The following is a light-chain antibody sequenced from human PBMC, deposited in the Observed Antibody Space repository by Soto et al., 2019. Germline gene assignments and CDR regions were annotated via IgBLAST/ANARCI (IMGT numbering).Light chain of an antibody. V-gene: IGLV2-23*01. CDR3: CSYAGSATLYV. CDR2: EGS. J-gene: IGLJ1*01. Sequence: QSVLTQPAPLSGSPGQSGTISCTGTSSDVGSYTLVSWYQQHPGKAPKLMIYEGSKRPSGVSSRFSGSKSGNTASLTISGLQAEDEADYHCCSYAGSATLYVFGTGTKVTVL. CDR1: SSDVGSYTL.